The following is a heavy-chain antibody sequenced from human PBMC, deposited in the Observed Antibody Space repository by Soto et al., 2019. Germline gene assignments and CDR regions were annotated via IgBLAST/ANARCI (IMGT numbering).Heavy chain of an antibody. D-gene: IGHD3-22*01. J-gene: IGHJ3*02. Sequence: PWGSLRLSCAASGFTFSTYWMTWVRQAPGKGLEWVANIKQDGSEEYYVDSVKGRFTVSRDNAKNSLYLQMNSLRAEDTALYYYGRVGIYYGSGAYYEVFVIWAQGKMFTVS. CDR1: GFTFSTYW. CDR2: IKQDGSEE. CDR3: GRVGIYYGSGAYYEVFVI. V-gene: IGHV3-7*01.